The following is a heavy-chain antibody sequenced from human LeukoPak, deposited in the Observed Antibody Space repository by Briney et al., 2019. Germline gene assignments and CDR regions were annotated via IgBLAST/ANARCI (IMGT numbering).Heavy chain of an antibody. CDR3: ARDPRPGTAVAGLYYYYGMDV. Sequence: GGSLRLSCAASGFTVSSNYMSWVRQAPGKGLEWVSVIYSGGSTYYADSVKGRFTISRDNSKNTLYLQMNSLRAEDTAVYYCARDPRPGTAVAGLYYYYGMDVRGQGTTVTVSS. CDR1: GFTVSSNY. CDR2: IYSGGST. J-gene: IGHJ6*02. V-gene: IGHV3-66*01. D-gene: IGHD6-19*01.